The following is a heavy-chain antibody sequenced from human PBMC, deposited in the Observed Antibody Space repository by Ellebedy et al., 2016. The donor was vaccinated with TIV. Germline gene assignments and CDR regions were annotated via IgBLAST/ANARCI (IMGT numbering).Heavy chain of an antibody. J-gene: IGHJ6*02. V-gene: IGHV3-21*01. Sequence: GGSLRLSXAASGFTFSSYSMNWVRQAPGKGLEWVSSISSSSSYIYYADSVKGRFTISRDNAKNSLYLQMNSLRAEDTAVYYCAGGSGWFGDYGMDVWGQGTTVTVSS. CDR3: AGGSGWFGDYGMDV. CDR1: GFTFSSYS. D-gene: IGHD3-10*01. CDR2: ISSSSSYI.